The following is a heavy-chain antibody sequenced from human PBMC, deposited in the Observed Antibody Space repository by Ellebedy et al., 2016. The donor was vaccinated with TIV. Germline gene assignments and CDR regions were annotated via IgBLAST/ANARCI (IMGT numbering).Heavy chain of an antibody. CDR3: PKDREVGSHYYFDT. D-gene: IGHD3-10*01. CDR2: ISGSGEYT. CDR1: GFSFSNHA. J-gene: IGHJ4*02. V-gene: IGHV3-23*01. Sequence: GGSLRLSCAASGFSFSNHAMSWVRRSPGKGLDWVSLISGSGEYTYYADSVKGRLTISRDNSKNTLYLQMNSLRAGDTAVYYCPKDREVGSHYYFDTWGQGTLVTVSS.